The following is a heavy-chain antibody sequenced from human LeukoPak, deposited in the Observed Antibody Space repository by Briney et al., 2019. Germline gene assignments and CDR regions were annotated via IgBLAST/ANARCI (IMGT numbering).Heavy chain of an antibody. Sequence: SETLSLTCTVSGGSISSSSYYWGWIRQPPGTGLEWIGSIYYSGSTYYNPSLKSRVTISVDTSKNQFSLKLSSVTAADTAVYYCARARWGSGGVAARPVRGSRYFDYWGQGTLVTVSS. V-gene: IGHV4-39*07. CDR1: GGSISSSSYY. CDR2: IYYSGST. D-gene: IGHD6-6*01. J-gene: IGHJ4*02. CDR3: ARARWGSGGVAARPVRGSRYFDY.